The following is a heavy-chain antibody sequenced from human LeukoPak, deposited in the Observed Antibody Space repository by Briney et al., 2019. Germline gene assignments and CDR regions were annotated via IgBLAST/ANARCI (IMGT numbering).Heavy chain of an antibody. CDR3: ARPNITSYYDSRGYDAFDV. D-gene: IGHD3-22*01. CDR1: GYNFNSYW. V-gene: IGHV5-51*01. CDR2: IYPDDSDT. J-gene: IGHJ3*01. Sequence: GESLQISFKGSGYNFNSYWIAWVRQMPGKGLEWMGIIYPDDSDTRYSPSFQGQVTISADKSVSIAYLQWSSLKASDTAMYYCARPNITSYYDSRGYDAFDVWGQGTMVIVSS.